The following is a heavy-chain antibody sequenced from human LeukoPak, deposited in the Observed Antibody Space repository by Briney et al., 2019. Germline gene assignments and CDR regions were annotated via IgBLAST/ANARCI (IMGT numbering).Heavy chain of an antibody. CDR3: AREPFGNFGQLVSSAEYFQH. CDR2: ISFDGDNE. D-gene: IGHD5/OR15-5a*01. J-gene: IGHJ1*01. V-gene: IGHV3-30-3*01. CDR1: GFTFSNYA. Sequence: QPGGSLRLSCATSGFTFSNYAIHWVRQAPGKGLEWVADISFDGDNEYYADSVRGRFMIARDNSKNTVYLQMNSLTIEDTAVYYCAREPFGNFGQLVSSAEYFQHWGQGTRVTVSS.